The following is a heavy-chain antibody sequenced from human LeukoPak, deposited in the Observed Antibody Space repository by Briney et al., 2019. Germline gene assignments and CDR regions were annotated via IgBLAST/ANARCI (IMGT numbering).Heavy chain of an antibody. CDR2: IKQDGSEK. CDR1: GFTFSSYW. D-gene: IGHD2-2*01. V-gene: IGHV3-7*01. Sequence: GGSLRLSCAASGFTFSSYWMSWVRQAPGKGLEWVADIKQDGSEKYYVDSVKGRFTISRDNAKNSLYLQMNSLRAEDTAVYYCARVRYCSSTSCYPRVYYVDYWGQGTLVTVSS. CDR3: ARVRYCSSTSCYPRVYYVDY. J-gene: IGHJ4*02.